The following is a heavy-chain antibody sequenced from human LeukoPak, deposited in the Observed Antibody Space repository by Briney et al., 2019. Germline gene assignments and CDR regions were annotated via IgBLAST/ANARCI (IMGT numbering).Heavy chain of an antibody. J-gene: IGHJ6*03. V-gene: IGHV4-59*01. CDR2: IYYTGST. D-gene: IGHD4-17*01. Sequence: PSETLSLTCSVSGGSLNSYYSSWIRQPPGKGLEWIGFIYYTGSTNYDPSLRSRVTISVDTSKNQVSLKLSSVTAADTAVYYCARRRAYNDYAAGLYYYFMDVWGKGTTVVVSS. CDR3: ARRRAYNDYAAGLYYYFMDV. CDR1: GGSLNSYY.